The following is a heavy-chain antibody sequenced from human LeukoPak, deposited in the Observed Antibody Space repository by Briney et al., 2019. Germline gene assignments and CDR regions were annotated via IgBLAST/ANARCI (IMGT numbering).Heavy chain of an antibody. D-gene: IGHD4-17*01. CDR1: GFTFSSYW. V-gene: IGHV3-7*01. CDR3: ARELRTTVTTHDYYYMDV. CDR2: IKPDGSEK. Sequence: PGGSLRLSCAASGFTFSSYWMTWVRQAPGKGLEWVANIKPDGSEKYYVDSVKGRFTISRDNAKNSLYLQMNSLRAEDTAVYYCARELRTTVTTHDYYYMDVWGKGTTVTVSS. J-gene: IGHJ6*03.